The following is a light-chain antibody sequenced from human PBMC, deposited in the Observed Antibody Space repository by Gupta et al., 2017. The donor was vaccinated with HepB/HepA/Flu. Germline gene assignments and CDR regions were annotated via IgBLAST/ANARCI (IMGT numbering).Light chain of an antibody. CDR3: QAWDSSVVV. J-gene: IGLJ2*01. CDR1: KLGDKY. CDR2: QDS. Sequence: SYELTQPPSVSVSPGQTASIPCSGDKLGDKYACWYQQKPGQSPVLVIYQDSKRPSGIPERFSGSNSGNTATLTISGTQAMDEADYCCQAWDSSVVVFGGGTKLTVL. V-gene: IGLV3-1*01.